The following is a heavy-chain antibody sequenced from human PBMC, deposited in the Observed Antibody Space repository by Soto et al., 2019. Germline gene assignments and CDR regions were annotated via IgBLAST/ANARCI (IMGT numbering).Heavy chain of an antibody. CDR1: GYTFTSYG. J-gene: IGHJ4*02. CDR2: ISAYNGNT. CDR3: AREVQVTGTKFFDY. V-gene: IGHV1-18*01. D-gene: IGHD1-7*01. Sequence: GASVKVSCKASGYTFTSYGISWVRQAPGQGLEWMGWISAYNGNTNYAQKLQGRATMTTDTSTSTAYMELRSLRSDDTAVYYCAREVQVTGTKFFDYWGQGTLVTVSS.